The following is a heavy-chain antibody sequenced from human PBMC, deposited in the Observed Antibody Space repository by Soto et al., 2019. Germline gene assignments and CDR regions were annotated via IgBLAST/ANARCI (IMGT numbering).Heavy chain of an antibody. D-gene: IGHD3-10*01. CDR1: GGTCIDYY. V-gene: IGHV4-59*06. J-gene: IGHJ1*01. CDR2: IHHSGST. CDR3: VTGVLS. Sequence: PSETHSLTSNVFGGTCIDYYWRWIRHSPGKGLEWIGNIHHSGSTFYNPSLKSRVSISVGTSKNQFSLTLSSVTAADTAVDFSVTGVLSWGQGTLVTVSS.